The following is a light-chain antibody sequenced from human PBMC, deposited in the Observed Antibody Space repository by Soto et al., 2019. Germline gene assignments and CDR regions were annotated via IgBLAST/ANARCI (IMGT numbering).Light chain of an antibody. V-gene: IGLV2-14*01. CDR2: DVS. Sequence: QSALTQPASVSGSPGQSITISCTGTSSDVGGYNYVSWYQQHPGKAPKLMIYDVSNRPSGVSNRFSGSKSGNTASLTISGLQAEDEADYYCSSYTSSSTSVFVTGPKFTVL. CDR1: SSDVGGYNY. J-gene: IGLJ1*01. CDR3: SSYTSSSTSV.